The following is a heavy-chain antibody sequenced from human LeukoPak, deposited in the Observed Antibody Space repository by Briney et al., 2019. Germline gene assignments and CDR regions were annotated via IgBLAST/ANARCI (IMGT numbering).Heavy chain of an antibody. V-gene: IGHV4-34*01. J-gene: IGHJ6*03. CDR2: INDSGRT. D-gene: IGHD1-7*01. CDR1: GGSFSNHY. CDR3: ARRWNYGRNYYIDV. Sequence: SETVSLTCAVYGGSFSNHYGSWIRQTRGKGMKWIGEINDSGRTNYNPSLMSRVTVSVDKSKNQFSLRLTSVTATDTAVYYCARRWNYGRNYYIDVWGKGAAVSVSS.